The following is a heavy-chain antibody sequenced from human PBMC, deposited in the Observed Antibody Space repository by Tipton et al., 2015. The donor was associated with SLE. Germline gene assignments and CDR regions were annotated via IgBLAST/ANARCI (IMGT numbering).Heavy chain of an antibody. Sequence: TLSLTCAVYGGSFSGYYWSWIRQPPGKGLGWIGEINHSGSTNYNPSLKSRVTISVDTSKNQFSLKLSSVTAADTAVYYCARGVWFGELQLYFDLWGRGTLVTVSS. V-gene: IGHV4-34*01. D-gene: IGHD3-10*01. CDR3: ARGVWFGELQLYFDL. CDR1: GGSFSGYY. J-gene: IGHJ2*01. CDR2: INHSGST.